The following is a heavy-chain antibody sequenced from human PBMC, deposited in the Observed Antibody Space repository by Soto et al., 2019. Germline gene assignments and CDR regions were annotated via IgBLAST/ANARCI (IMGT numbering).Heavy chain of an antibody. CDR2: AYYRSKWYS. CDR3: AGEFPYYESSDSYFDY. Sequence: SQTLSLPCAISGDSVSGNSAAWNWIRQSPSRGLECVGRAYYRSKWYSDYAVSVKSRITVTPDTSKNQFSLHLNSVTPEDTAVYSCAGEFPYYESSDSYFDYWGQGALVTVSS. D-gene: IGHD3-16*01. J-gene: IGHJ4*02. CDR1: GDSVSGNSAA. V-gene: IGHV6-1*01.